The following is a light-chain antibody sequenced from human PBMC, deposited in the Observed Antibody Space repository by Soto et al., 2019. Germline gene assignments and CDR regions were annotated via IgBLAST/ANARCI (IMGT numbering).Light chain of an antibody. V-gene: IGLV2-11*01. Sequence: QSVLTQPRSVSGSPGQSVTISCTGTSSDVGAHDHVSWYQQHPGKAPKLMLYDVNKRPSGVPDRFSGSKSGSTASLTISGLQPEDEADYHCCSCVASDNWVFGGGTQLTVL. CDR2: DVN. J-gene: IGLJ3*02. CDR1: SSDVGAHDH. CDR3: CSCVASDNWV.